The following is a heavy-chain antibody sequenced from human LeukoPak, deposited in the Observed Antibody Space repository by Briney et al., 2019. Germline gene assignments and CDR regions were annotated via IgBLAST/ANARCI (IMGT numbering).Heavy chain of an antibody. Sequence: GGSLRLSCAASGFTFSSYGMHWVRQAPGKGLEWVAFIRYDGSNKYYADSVKGRFTISRDNSKNTLYLQMNSLRAEDTAVYYRAKDLTRVAARPGNWFDPWGQGTLVTVSS. CDR1: GFTFSSYG. CDR2: IRYDGSNK. J-gene: IGHJ5*02. V-gene: IGHV3-30*02. D-gene: IGHD6-6*01. CDR3: AKDLTRVAARPGNWFDP.